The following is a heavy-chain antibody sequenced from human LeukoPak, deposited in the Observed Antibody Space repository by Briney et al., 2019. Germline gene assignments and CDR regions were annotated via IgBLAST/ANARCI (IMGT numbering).Heavy chain of an antibody. V-gene: IGHV3-7*02. CDR2: IKQDGSEK. CDR3: ARVWYYDFWSGYSCLDY. CDR1: GFTFSSYW. J-gene: IGHJ4*02. D-gene: IGHD3-3*01. Sequence: QSGGSLRLSCAASGFTFSSYWMSWVRQAPGKGLEWVANIKQDGSEKYYVDSVKGRFTISRDNAKNSLYLQMNSLRAEDTAVYYCARVWYYDFWSGYSCLDYWGQGTLVTVSS.